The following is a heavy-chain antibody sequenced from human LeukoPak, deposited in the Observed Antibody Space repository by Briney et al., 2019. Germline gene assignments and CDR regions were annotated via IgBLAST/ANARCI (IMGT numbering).Heavy chain of an antibody. D-gene: IGHD3-16*01. J-gene: IGHJ4*02. Sequence: PGGSLRLSCAAPGFTFSDYYMSWIRQAPGKGLEWVSYISSSGSTIYYADSVKGRFTISRDNAKNSLYLQMNSLRAEDTAVYYCAACYDYGWHDYWGQGTLVTVSS. CDR2: ISSSGSTI. CDR1: GFTFSDYY. V-gene: IGHV3-11*04. CDR3: AACYDYGWHDY.